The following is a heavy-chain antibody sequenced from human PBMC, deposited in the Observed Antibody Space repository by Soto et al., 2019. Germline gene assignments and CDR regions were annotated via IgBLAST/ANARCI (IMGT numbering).Heavy chain of an antibody. J-gene: IGHJ3*02. V-gene: IGHV5-51*01. Sequence: GESLKISCKGSGYSFTSYWIGWVRQMPGKGLEWMGIVYPGDSDTRYSPSFQGQVTISADKSISTAYLQWSSLKASDTAMYYCARGPYCGGDCPLRFAFDIWGQGTMVTVSS. CDR2: VYPGDSDT. CDR3: ARGPYCGGDCPLRFAFDI. CDR1: GYSFTSYW. D-gene: IGHD2-21*02.